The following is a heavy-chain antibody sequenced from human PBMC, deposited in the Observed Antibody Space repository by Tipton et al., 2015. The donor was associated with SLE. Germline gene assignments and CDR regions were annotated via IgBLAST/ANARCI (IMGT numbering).Heavy chain of an antibody. J-gene: IGHJ3*02. D-gene: IGHD6-13*01. V-gene: IGHV3-48*03. CDR2: ISSSGSTI. CDR3: ARVCIAAAGSAFDI. Sequence: SLRLSCAASGFTFSSYEMNWVRQAPGKGLKWVSYISSSGSTIYYADSVKGRFTISRDNAKNSLYLQMNSLRAEDTAVYYCARVCIAAAGSAFDIWGQGTMVTVSS. CDR1: GFTFSSYE.